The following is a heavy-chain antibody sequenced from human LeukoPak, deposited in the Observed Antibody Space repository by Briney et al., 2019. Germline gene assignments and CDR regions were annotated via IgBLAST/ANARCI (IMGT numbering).Heavy chain of an antibody. CDR1: GFTVSSNY. CDR2: IYSGGSA. V-gene: IGHV3-66*01. CDR3: ARSREGFYMDV. Sequence: GGSLRLSCAASGFTVSSNYMSWVRQAPGKGLEWVSVIYSGGSAYYADSVKGRFTISRDNSKNTLYLQMNSLRAEDMAVYYCARSREGFYMDVWGKGTTVTVSS. J-gene: IGHJ6*04. D-gene: IGHD2/OR15-2a*01.